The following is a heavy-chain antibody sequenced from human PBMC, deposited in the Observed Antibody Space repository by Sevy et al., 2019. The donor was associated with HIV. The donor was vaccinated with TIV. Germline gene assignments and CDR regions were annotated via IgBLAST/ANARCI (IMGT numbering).Heavy chain of an antibody. CDR1: GYSFTSYC. CDR3: PRQGPSDGMDV. V-gene: IGHV5-51*01. Sequence: GESLKISCKISGYSFTSYCIGWVRQMTGKGLEWMGIFCPGDSDISYSPSFQGQVTISAKKSISTDYLQWRSLKASDTAMYYCPRQGPSDGMDVWGRGTTVTVSS. J-gene: IGHJ6*02. CDR2: FCPGDSDI.